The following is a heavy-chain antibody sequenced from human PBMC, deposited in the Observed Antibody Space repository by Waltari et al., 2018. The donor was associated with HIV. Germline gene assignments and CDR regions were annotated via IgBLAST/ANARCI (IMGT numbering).Heavy chain of an antibody. J-gene: IGHJ4*02. CDR2: ISGSGGST. CDR3: AKGGQWEPPGEY. CDR1: GFTFSSYA. Sequence: EVQLLESGGGLVQPGGSLRLSCAASGFTFSSYAMRWVRQAPGKGMEWVSAISGSGGSTYYADSVKGRFTISMDNAKNTLYLQMNSLRAEDTAVYYCAKGGQWEPPGEYWGQGTLVTVSS. D-gene: IGHD1-26*01. V-gene: IGHV3-23*01.